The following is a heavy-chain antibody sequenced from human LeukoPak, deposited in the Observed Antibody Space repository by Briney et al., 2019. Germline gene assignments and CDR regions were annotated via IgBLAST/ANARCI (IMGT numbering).Heavy chain of an antibody. V-gene: IGHV4-59*08. CDR2: IHYSGST. Sequence: SETLSLTCSVSGVSIRSYYWSWIRQPPGKGLEWIGNIHYSGSTNYNPSLKSRVTISVDTSKNQFSLRLSSVTAADTAVYYCARLAGNSYQIDYWGQGTLVIVSS. CDR1: GVSIRSYY. J-gene: IGHJ4*02. CDR3: ARLAGNSYQIDY. D-gene: IGHD5-18*01.